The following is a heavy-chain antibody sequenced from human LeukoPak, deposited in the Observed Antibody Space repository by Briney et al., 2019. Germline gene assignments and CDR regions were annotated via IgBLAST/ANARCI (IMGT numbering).Heavy chain of an antibody. D-gene: IGHD3-22*01. CDR1: GFTFSSYE. CDR2: ISSSGSTI. V-gene: IGHV3-48*03. CDR3: ARETSYYYDSTGDAFDI. J-gene: IGHJ3*02. Sequence: PGGSLRLSCAASGFTFSSYEMNWVRQAPGKGLEGVSYISSSGSTIYYADSVKGRFTISRDNAKNSLYLQMNSLRAEDTAVYYCARETSYYYDSTGDAFDIWGQGTMVTVSS.